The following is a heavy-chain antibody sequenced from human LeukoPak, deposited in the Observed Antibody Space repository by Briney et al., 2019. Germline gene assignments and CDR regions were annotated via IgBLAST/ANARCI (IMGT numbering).Heavy chain of an antibody. V-gene: IGHV1-46*01. CDR1: GYTFTRYY. CDR3: VRDWNWGYSVAFDI. CDR2: INPRAGNT. D-gene: IGHD7-27*01. Sequence: GASVKVSCKASGYTFTRYYLHWVRQAPGQRVEWVGIINPRAGNTNYAQKFRGRVTLNSDTSTSTVYMDLSSLRSEDTAVYDCVRDWNWGYSVAFDIWGQGTKVTVSS. J-gene: IGHJ3*02.